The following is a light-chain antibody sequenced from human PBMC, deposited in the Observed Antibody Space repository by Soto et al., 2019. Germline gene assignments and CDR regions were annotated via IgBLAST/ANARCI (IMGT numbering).Light chain of an antibody. J-gene: IGKJ1*01. CDR3: QQYGSSRT. CDR2: GAS. CDR1: QSLSSSY. V-gene: IGKV3-20*01. Sequence: EIALTQSPGTLSLSPVERATLSCRASQSLSSSYIAWYQQKPGQAPRLLIYGASSRATGIPDRFSSSGSGTDFTLTISRLEPEDFAVYYCQQYGSSRTFGQGTKVDIK.